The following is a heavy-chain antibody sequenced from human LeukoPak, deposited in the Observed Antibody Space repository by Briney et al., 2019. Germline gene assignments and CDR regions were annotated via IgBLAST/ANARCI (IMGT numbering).Heavy chain of an antibody. V-gene: IGHV3-74*01. J-gene: IGHJ6*02. CDR3: ARDLLFKNYYGMDV. D-gene: IGHD2-21*01. CDR1: GFTFSSYW. Sequence: PGGSLRLSCAASGFTFSSYWMHWVRQDPRKGLVWVSRIHSDGSSTSYADSVKGRFTISRDNAKNTLYLQMNNLRAEDTAVYYCARDLLFKNYYGMDVWGQGTTVTVSS. CDR2: IHSDGSST.